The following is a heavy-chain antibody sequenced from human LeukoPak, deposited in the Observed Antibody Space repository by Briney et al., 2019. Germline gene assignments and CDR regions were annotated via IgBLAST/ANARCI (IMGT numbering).Heavy chain of an antibody. D-gene: IGHD3-9*01. V-gene: IGHV3-48*04. CDR1: GFTLSNYG. CDR3: ARDFLDILTGYYGSILDY. Sequence: GGSLRLSCAVSGFTLSNYGMNWVRQAPGKGLEWVSYISSSSNAINYADSVKGRFTISRDNAKNTLYLQMNSLRAEDTAVYYCARDFLDILTGYYGSILDYWGQGTLVTVSS. CDR2: ISSSSNAI. J-gene: IGHJ4*02.